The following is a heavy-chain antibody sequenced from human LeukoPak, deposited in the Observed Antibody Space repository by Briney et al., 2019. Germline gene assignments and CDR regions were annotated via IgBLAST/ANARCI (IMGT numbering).Heavy chain of an antibody. Sequence: PGGSLRLSCAASGFTFSSYAMSWVRQAPGKGLEWVSVIYSGGSTYYADSVRGRFTISRHNSKNTLYLQMNSLRAEDTAVYYCARDRIVVVPAAIGTRHYYYYGMDVWGQGTTVTVSS. D-gene: IGHD2-2*02. CDR2: IYSGGST. CDR1: GFTFSSYA. CDR3: ARDRIVVVPAAIGTRHYYYYGMDV. V-gene: IGHV3-53*04. J-gene: IGHJ6*02.